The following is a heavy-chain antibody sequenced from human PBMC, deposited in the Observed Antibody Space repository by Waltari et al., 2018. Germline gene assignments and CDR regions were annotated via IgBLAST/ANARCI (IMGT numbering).Heavy chain of an antibody. CDR2: IYYSGST. D-gene: IGHD1-20*01. CDR3: AREGLPITDPTIWGGDAFDI. V-gene: IGHV4-59*01. Sequence: QVQLQESGPGLVKPSETLSLTCTVSGGSISSYYWSWIRQPPGKGLEWIGYIYYSGSTNYNPSLKSRVTISVDTSKNQFSLKLSSVTAADTAVYYCAREGLPITDPTIWGGDAFDIWGQGTMVTVSS. CDR1: GGSISSYY. J-gene: IGHJ3*02.